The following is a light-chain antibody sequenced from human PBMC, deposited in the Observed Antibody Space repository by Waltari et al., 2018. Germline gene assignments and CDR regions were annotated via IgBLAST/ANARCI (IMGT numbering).Light chain of an antibody. CDR2: KDS. CDR3: QSADSSGTLWV. CDR1: ALPTQY. J-gene: IGLJ3*02. Sequence: SYELTQPPSVSVSPGQTARITCSGDALPTQYAYWYQQKPGQAPVLVIYKDSERPSGIPERFSDSSSGTTVTLTISGVQAEDEADYYCQSADSSGTLWVFGGGTKLTVL. V-gene: IGLV3-25*03.